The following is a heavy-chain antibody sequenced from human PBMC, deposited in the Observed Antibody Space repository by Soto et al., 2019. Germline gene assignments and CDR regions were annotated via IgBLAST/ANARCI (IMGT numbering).Heavy chain of an antibody. V-gene: IGHV1-69*13. J-gene: IGHJ6*02. CDR3: AREQTQFARPDYGMDV. CDR2: IIPIFGTA. CDR1: GCTFSSYA. Sequence: GASVKVSCKASGCTFSSYAISWVRQAPGQGLEWMGGIIPIFGTANYAQKFQGRVTITADESTSTAYMELSSLRSEDTAVYYCAREQTQFARPDYGMDVWGQGTTVTVSS. D-gene: IGHD3-10*01.